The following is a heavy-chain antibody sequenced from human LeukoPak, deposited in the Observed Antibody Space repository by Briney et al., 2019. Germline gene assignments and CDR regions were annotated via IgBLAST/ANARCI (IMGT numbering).Heavy chain of an antibody. J-gene: IGHJ4*02. D-gene: IGHD5/OR15-5a*01. Sequence: PGGSLRLSCAASGFTFSFYWMSWVRQAPGKGLEWVANMNRDGSEINYVDSVRGRFTISGDNAKNSVYLQMNSLRAEDTAVYFCVRDLGFSTFDNWGQGTLVTVSS. V-gene: IGHV3-7*01. CDR3: VRDLGFSTFDN. CDR1: GFTFSFYW. CDR2: MNRDGSEI.